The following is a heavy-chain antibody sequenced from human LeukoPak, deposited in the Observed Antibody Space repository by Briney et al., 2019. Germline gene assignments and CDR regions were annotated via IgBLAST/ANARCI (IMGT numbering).Heavy chain of an antibody. D-gene: IGHD2-15*01. J-gene: IGHJ4*02. CDR2: ISYDGSNK. Sequence: GGSLRLSCAASGFTFSSYAMHWVRQAPGKGLEWVAVISYDGSNKYYADSVKGRFTISRDNSKNTLYLQMNSLRAEDTAVYYCARDSGGNENYFDYWGQGTLVTVSS. CDR3: ARDSGGNENYFDY. CDR1: GFTFSSYA. V-gene: IGHV3-30-3*01.